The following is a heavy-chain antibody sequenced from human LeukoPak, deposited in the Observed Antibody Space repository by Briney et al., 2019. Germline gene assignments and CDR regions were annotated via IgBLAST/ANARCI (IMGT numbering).Heavy chain of an antibody. V-gene: IGHV1-18*01. CDR2: ISAYNGNT. CDR1: GYTFTSYG. CDR3: ARGGAMIVVVTQIDY. J-gene: IGHJ4*02. Sequence: ASVKVSCKASGYTFTSYGISWVRQAPGQGLEWMGWISAYNGNTNYAQKLQGRVAMTTDTSTSTAYMELRSLRSDDTAVYYCARGGAMIVVVTQIDYWGQGTLVTVSS. D-gene: IGHD3-22*01.